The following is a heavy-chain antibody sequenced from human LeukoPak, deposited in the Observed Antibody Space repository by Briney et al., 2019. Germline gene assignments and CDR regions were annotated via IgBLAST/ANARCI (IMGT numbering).Heavy chain of an antibody. D-gene: IGHD1-1*01. CDR1: GDSISSGYY. Sequence: PSETLSLTCAVSGDSISSGYYWGWIRQPPGKGLEWLGSIYHSGSTYYNPSLKSRVTISVDTSKNQFSLKLSSVTAADTAVYYCARKTWNDVSNWFDPWGQGTMVTVSS. J-gene: IGHJ5*02. V-gene: IGHV4-38-2*01. CDR2: IYHSGST. CDR3: ARKTWNDVSNWFDP.